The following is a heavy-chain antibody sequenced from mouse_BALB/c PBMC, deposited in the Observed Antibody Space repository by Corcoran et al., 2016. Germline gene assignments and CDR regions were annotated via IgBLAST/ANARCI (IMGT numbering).Heavy chain of an antibody. CDR1: GFNIKDYY. CDR2: IDPENGNT. D-gene: IGHD2-1*01. J-gene: IGHJ3*01. CDR3: ARSVTFAY. Sequence: EVQLQQSGAELVRPGALVKLSCKASGFNIKDYYMHWVKQRPEQGLEWIGWIDPENGNTIYDPKFQGKASITADTSSNTAYLQLSSLTSEDIAVYYCARSVTFAYWGQGTLVTVSA. V-gene: IGHV14-1*02.